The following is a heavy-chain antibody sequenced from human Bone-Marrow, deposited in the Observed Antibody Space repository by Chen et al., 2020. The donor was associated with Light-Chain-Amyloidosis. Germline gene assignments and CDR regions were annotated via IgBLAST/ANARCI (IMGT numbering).Heavy chain of an antibody. D-gene: IGHD3-10*01. CDR1: GGSIRSSSYS. CDR2: IYYSGST. V-gene: IGHV4-39*01. J-gene: IGHJ4*02. Sequence: QLQLQESGPGLVKPSETLSLTCAVSGGSIRSSSYSWGWIRQPPGKGLEWIGSIYYSGSTNYNPSLRSRVTISVDTSKNQFSLKLSSVTAAYTAVYYCERASYGAGSYYTPFDYWGQGTLVTVSS. CDR3: ERASYGAGSYYTPFDY.